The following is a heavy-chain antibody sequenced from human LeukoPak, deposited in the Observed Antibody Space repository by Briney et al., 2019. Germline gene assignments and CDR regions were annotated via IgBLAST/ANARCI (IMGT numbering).Heavy chain of an antibody. D-gene: IGHD6-13*01. V-gene: IGHV3-23*01. Sequence: GGSLRLSCAASGFTFSSYTMIWVRQPLGQGLEWVSTISDPHSGSETHYADSVKGRFTISRDDSQNTLYLQMNSLRVEDRAVYYCAKGGVAAAREYWGQGTLVTVSS. CDR2: ISDPHSGSET. CDR3: AKGGVAAAREY. CDR1: GFTFSSYT. J-gene: IGHJ4*02.